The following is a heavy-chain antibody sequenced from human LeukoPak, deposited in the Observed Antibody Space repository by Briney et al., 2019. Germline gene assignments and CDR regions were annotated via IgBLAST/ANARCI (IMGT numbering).Heavy chain of an antibody. CDR1: GFTFSSYG. J-gene: IGHJ4*02. CDR3: ARDELQFDY. Sequence: GGSLRLSCAASGFTFSSYGMHWVRQAPGKGLEWVAVISYDGSNKYYTDSVKGRFTISRDNSKNTVYLQMNSLRAEDTAVYYCARDELQFDYWGQGTLVTVSS. CDR2: ISYDGSNK. V-gene: IGHV3-30*03. D-gene: IGHD2-21*01.